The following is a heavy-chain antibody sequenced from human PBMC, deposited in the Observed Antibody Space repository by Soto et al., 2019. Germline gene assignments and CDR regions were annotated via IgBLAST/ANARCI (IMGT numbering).Heavy chain of an antibody. Sequence: PGESLKISCKGSGYSFTKYWIAWVRQMPGKGLEWMGIIYPGDSDTRYSPSFQSQVIISVDKSTDTAYVHWISLKASDTAMYYCARPWAVGATDVFNIWGQGTMVTVSS. CDR2: IYPGDSDT. J-gene: IGHJ3*02. V-gene: IGHV5-51*01. CDR3: ARPWAVGATDVFNI. D-gene: IGHD1-26*01. CDR1: GYSFTKYW.